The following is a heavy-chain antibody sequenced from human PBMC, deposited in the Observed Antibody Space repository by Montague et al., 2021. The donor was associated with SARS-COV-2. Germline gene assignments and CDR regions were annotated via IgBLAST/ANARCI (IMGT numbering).Heavy chain of an antibody. Sequence: SETLSLTCTVSGGSISSYHWSWIRQPPGKGLEWIGYIYNNGNTNYSPSLKSRLTISVDTSKNQLSLKLNSATAADTAVYYCARDRGNLYYGSGSYSMDVWGQGTTVTVSS. CDR2: IYNNGNT. CDR3: ARDRGNLYYGSGSYSMDV. CDR1: GGSISSYH. V-gene: IGHV4-59*01. J-gene: IGHJ6*02. D-gene: IGHD3-10*01.